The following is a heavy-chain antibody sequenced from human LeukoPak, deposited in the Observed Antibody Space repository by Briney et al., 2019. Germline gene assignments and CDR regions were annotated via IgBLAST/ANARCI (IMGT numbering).Heavy chain of an antibody. CDR1: GGTFSSYA. J-gene: IGHJ4*02. CDR3: ARDRAAAGRAFDY. V-gene: IGHV1-69*13. D-gene: IGHD6-13*01. CDR2: IIPIFGTA. Sequence: ASVKVSCKASGGTFSSYAISWGRQAPRQGLEWMGGIIPIFGTANYAQKFQGRVTITADESTSTAYMELSSLRSEDTAVYYCARDRAAAGRAFDYWGQGTLVTVSS.